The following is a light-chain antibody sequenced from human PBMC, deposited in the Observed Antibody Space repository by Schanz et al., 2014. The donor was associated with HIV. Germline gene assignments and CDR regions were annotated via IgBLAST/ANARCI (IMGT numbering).Light chain of an antibody. CDR2: KAS. V-gene: IGKV1-5*03. Sequence: DIQMTQSPSTLSASVGDRVTITCRASQSISSWLAWYQQKPGKAPKLLIYKASTLQIGVPSRLSGSGSGTEFPLTNSSLQPDDFATYDCQQYNNYPWTCGQGTMVEIK. CDR3: QQYNNYPWT. J-gene: IGKJ1*01. CDR1: QSISSW.